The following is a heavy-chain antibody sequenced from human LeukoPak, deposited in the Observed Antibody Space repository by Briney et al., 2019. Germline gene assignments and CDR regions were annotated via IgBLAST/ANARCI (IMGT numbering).Heavy chain of an antibody. D-gene: IGHD2-2*01. J-gene: IGHJ5*02. Sequence: GSLRLSCAASGFTFSSYSMNWVRQPPGKGLEWIGEINHSGSTNYNPSLKSRVTISVDTSKNQFSLKLSSVTAADTAVYYCARRKRSGCSSTSCLLNWFDPWGQGTLVTVSS. V-gene: IGHV4-34*01. CDR1: GFTFSSYS. CDR3: ARRKRSGCSSTSCLLNWFDP. CDR2: INHSGST.